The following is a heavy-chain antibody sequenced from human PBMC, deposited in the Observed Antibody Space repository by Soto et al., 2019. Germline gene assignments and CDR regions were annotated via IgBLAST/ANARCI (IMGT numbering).Heavy chain of an antibody. Sequence: GGSLRLSCAASGFTFSGSAMHWVRQASGKGLEWVGRIRSKANSYATAYAASVKGRFTISRDDSKNTAYLQMNSLKTEDAAVYYCTRHKVWWAEDAFDIWGQGTMVTVSS. D-gene: IGHD2-8*02. CDR1: GFTFSGSA. J-gene: IGHJ3*02. CDR3: TRHKVWWAEDAFDI. V-gene: IGHV3-73*01. CDR2: IRSKANSYAT.